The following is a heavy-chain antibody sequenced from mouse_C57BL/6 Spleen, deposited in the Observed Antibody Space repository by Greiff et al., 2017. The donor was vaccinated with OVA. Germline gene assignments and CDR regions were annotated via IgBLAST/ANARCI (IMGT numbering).Heavy chain of an antibody. J-gene: IGHJ2*01. V-gene: IGHV10-1*01. Sequence: EVQLVESGGGLVQPKGSLKLSCAASGFSFNTYAMNWVRQAPGQGLEWVARIRSKSNNYSTYYADSVKDRFTISRDDSESMLYLQMNNLKTEDTAMYYCVRHGQGIDYWGQGTTLTVSS. CDR3: VRHGQGIDY. D-gene: IGHD6-1*01. CDR1: GFSFNTYA. CDR2: IRSKSNNYST.